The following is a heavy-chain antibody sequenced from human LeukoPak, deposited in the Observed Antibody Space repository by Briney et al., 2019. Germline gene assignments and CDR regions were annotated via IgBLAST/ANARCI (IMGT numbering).Heavy chain of an antibody. CDR2: IYSGGTT. Sequence: GGSLRLSCAASGFTVSSDYMSWVRQAPGKGLEWVSLIYSGGTTYYADSVKGRFTTSRDNSKNTPYLQMNSLRAEDTAVYYCARKGGPLGPPFDNWGQGTLVTVSS. CDR3: ARKGGPLGPPFDN. CDR1: GFTVSSDY. J-gene: IGHJ4*02. V-gene: IGHV3-66*01. D-gene: IGHD7-27*01.